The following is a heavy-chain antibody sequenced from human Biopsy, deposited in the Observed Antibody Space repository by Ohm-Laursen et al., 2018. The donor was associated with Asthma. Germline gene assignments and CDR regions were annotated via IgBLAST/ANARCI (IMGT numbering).Heavy chain of an antibody. J-gene: IGHJ4*02. CDR3: ARTYCTLNTCYASFDH. V-gene: IGHV1-18*04. Sequence: ASVKVSCNASGYSFGLNGMSWVRQRPGQGLEWMGWISDYLENPNYAQKFQGRVNMTYDRSTNTAYMELKSLRTDDTAVYFCARTYCTLNTCYASFDHWGQGTLVAVSS. CDR2: ISDYLENP. D-gene: IGHD2-2*01. CDR1: GYSFGLNG.